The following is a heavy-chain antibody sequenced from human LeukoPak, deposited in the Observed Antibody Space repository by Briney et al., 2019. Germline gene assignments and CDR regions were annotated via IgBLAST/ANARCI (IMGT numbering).Heavy chain of an antibody. Sequence: PGGSLRLSCAASGFTFSDYYMSWIRQAPGKGLEWVSYISSSGSTIYYADSVKGRFTISRDNAKNSLYLQMNSLRAEDTAVYYCATSLLWFGELTVHFDYWGQGTLVTVSS. D-gene: IGHD3-10*01. V-gene: IGHV3-11*01. CDR1: GFTFSDYY. J-gene: IGHJ4*02. CDR3: ATSLLWFGELTVHFDY. CDR2: ISSSGSTI.